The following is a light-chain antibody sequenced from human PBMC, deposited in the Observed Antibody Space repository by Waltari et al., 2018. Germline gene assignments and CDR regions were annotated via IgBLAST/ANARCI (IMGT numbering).Light chain of an antibody. J-gene: IGLJ2*01. V-gene: IGLV3-25*03. CDR1: ALPKQY. Sequence: YELTQPPSVSVSPGQPARITCPGDALPKQYAFWYQQRSGQAPVVVIYKDTERPSGIPERFSGSSSGTRVTLTISGVQAEDEADYYCQSTDNSGTYVVFGGGTKLTVL. CDR2: KDT. CDR3: QSTDNSGTYVV.